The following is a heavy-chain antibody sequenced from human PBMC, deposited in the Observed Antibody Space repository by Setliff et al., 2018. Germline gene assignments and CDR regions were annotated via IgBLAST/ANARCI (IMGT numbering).Heavy chain of an antibody. V-gene: IGHV4-61*09. J-gene: IGHJ4*02. CDR3: ARSPSSGAYWNPRPFYSDY. D-gene: IGHD1-26*01. Sequence: SETLSLTCSVSGASITSGGFYRTWIRQPAGKGLEWIGHISPSGSTTYNPSVKSRVTISLDTSKNHFSLKLDSVTAADTALCYCARSPSSGAYWNPRPFYSDYWARGTLVTVSS. CDR2: ISPSGST. CDR1: GASITSGGFY.